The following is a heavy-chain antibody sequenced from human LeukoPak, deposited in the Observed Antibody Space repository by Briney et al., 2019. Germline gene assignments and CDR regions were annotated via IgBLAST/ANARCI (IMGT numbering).Heavy chain of an antibody. J-gene: IGHJ4*02. CDR2: IYHSGIT. CDR3: ARAVGSFDWLPLFDY. Sequence: PSETLSLTCTVSNASISSNTYYRAWIRQPPGKGLEWIGNIYHSGITYYTPSLKSRVTISVDTSKNQFYLKLSSVTAADTAVYYCARAVGSFDWLPLFDYWGQGTLVTVSS. V-gene: IGHV4-39*07. D-gene: IGHD3-9*01. CDR1: NASISSNTYY.